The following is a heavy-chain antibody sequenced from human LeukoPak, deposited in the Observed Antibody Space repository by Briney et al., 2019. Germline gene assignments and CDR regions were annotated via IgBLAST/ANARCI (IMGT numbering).Heavy chain of an antibody. CDR1: GYTFTGYY. V-gene: IGHV1-2*02. CDR2: INPNSGGT. J-gene: IGHJ6*02. CDR3: ASATIYYYGMDV. Sequence: ASVKVSCKASGYTFTGYYMHWVRQAPGQGLEWMGWINPNSGGTNYAQKFQGRVTITRDTSISTAYMELSRLRSDDTAVYYCASATIYYYGMDVWGQGTTVTVSS. D-gene: IGHD5-24*01.